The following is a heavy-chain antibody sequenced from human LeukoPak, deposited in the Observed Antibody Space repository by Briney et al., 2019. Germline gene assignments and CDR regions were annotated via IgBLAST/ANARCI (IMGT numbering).Heavy chain of an antibody. Sequence: SETLSLTCTVSGYSISSGYYWGWIRQPPGKGLEWIGSIYHSGSTYYNPSLKSRVTISVDTSKNQFSLKLSSVTAADTAVYYCAREYYYDSSSSDYWGQGTLVTVSS. CDR2: IYHSGST. CDR1: GYSISSGYY. CDR3: AREYYYDSSSSDY. J-gene: IGHJ4*02. V-gene: IGHV4-38-2*02. D-gene: IGHD3-22*01.